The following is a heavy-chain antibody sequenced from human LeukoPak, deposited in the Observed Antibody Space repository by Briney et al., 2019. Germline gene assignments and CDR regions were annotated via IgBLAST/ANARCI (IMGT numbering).Heavy chain of an antibody. CDR1: GGSISSYY. Sequence: SETLSLTCTVFGGSISSYYWSWIRQPPGKGLEWIGYIYYSGSTNYNPSLKSRVTISVDTSKNQFSLKLSSVTAADTAVYYCARVDHYYGMDVWGQGTTVTVSS. CDR2: IYYSGST. D-gene: IGHD3/OR15-3a*01. V-gene: IGHV4-59*01. J-gene: IGHJ6*02. CDR3: ARVDHYYGMDV.